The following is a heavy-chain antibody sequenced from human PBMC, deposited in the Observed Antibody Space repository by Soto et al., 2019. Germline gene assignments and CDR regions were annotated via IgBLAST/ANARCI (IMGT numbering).Heavy chain of an antibody. Sequence: GGPLRLSCAASGFTFSDYYMSWIRQAPGKGLEWVSYISSSGSTIYYADSVKGRFTISRDNAKNSLYLQMNSLRAEDTAVYYCARDAGITFGGVIAHYYYYMDVWGKGTTVTVSS. CDR1: GFTFSDYY. CDR3: ARDAGITFGGVIAHYYYYMDV. J-gene: IGHJ6*03. CDR2: ISSSGSTI. D-gene: IGHD3-16*02. V-gene: IGHV3-11*01.